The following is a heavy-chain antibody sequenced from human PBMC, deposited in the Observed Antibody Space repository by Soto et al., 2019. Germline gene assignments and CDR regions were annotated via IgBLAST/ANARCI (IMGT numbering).Heavy chain of an antibody. V-gene: IGHV3-74*01. CDR3: ARGGSLNWYFDL. CDR2: INSDGSST. J-gene: IGHJ2*01. CDR1: GFTFSSYW. D-gene: IGHD1-26*01. Sequence: EVQLVESGGGLVQPGGSLRLSCAASGFTFSSYWMHWVRQAPGKGLVWVSRINSDGSSTSYADSVKGRFTISRDNAKNTLDLQMNSLRAEDTAVYYGARGGSLNWYFDLWGRGTLVTVSS.